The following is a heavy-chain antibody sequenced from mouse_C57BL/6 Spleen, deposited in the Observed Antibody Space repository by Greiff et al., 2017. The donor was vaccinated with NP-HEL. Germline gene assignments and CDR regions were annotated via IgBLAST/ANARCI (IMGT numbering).Heavy chain of an antibody. CDR3: ARGDYGNFIYYAMDY. CDR1: GYTFTSYW. D-gene: IGHD2-1*01. CDR2: IHPNSGST. Sequence: QVQLQQSGAELVKPGASVKLSCKASGYTFTSYWMHWVKQRPGQGLEWIGMIHPNSGSTNYNEKFKSKATLTVDKSSSTAYMQLSSLTSEDSAVYYCARGDYGNFIYYAMDYWGQGTSVTVSS. V-gene: IGHV1-64*01. J-gene: IGHJ4*01.